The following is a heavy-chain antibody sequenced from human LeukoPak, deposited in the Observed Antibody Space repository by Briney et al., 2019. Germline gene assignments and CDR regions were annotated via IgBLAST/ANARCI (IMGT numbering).Heavy chain of an antibody. CDR1: GFTFNSYA. CDR2: ISGSGGST. CDR3: AKGFKATIP. V-gene: IGHV3-23*01. J-gene: IGHJ5*02. D-gene: IGHD5-12*01. Sequence: PGGSVRLSCAASGFTFNSYAMSWVRQATGEGREWVSAISGSGGSTYYADSVKGRFTISRDNSKNTLYLQMNSLRAEDTAVYYCAKGFKATIPWGQGTLVTVSS.